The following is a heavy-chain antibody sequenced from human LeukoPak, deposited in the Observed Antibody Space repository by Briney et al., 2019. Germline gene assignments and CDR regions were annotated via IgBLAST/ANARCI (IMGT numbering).Heavy chain of an antibody. J-gene: IGHJ4*02. D-gene: IGHD3-10*01. V-gene: IGHV4-61*02. CDR2: IYTTYST. CDR1: GGSISSGSYY. Sequence: MTSQTLSLTCTVSGGSISSGSYYSGWIRQPAGKGLEWIGRIYTTYSTNYNPSLKSRVTISVDTSRNQFFLKLSSVAAADTAVYCCARGLWFGDENPPYFDYWGQGILVTVSS. CDR3: ARGLWFGDENPPYFDY.